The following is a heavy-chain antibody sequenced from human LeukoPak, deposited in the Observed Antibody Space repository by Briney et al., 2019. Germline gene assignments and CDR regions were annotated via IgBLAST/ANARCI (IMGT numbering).Heavy chain of an antibody. V-gene: IGHV1-2*02. Sequence: ASVKVSCKASGYTFIDYYMHWVRQAPGQGLEWMGWINPTSGGTNYAQNFQGRVTMTRDTSIRTVYMELSSLRSDDTAVYYCARDGGIAVADYWGQGTLVTVSS. CDR1: GYTFIDYY. D-gene: IGHD6-19*01. J-gene: IGHJ4*02. CDR3: ARDGGIAVADY. CDR2: INPTSGGT.